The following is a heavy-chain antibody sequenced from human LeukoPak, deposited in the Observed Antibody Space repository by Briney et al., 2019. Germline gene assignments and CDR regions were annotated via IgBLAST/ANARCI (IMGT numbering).Heavy chain of an antibody. CDR2: ISAYNGNT. D-gene: IGHD2-2*01. CDR3: ARDSFVVVAPMDV. J-gene: IGHJ6*03. Sequence: WASVKVSCKTSGYTFTYYVISWVRQAPGQGLEWMGWISAYNGNTNYAQKLQGRVTMTTDTSTSTAYMELRSLRSDDTAVYYCARDSFVVVAPMDVWGKGTTVTVSS. CDR1: GYTFTYYV. V-gene: IGHV1-18*01.